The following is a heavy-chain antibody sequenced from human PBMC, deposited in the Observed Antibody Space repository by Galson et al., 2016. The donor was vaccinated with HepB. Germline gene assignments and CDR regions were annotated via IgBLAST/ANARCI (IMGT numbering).Heavy chain of an antibody. Sequence: QSGAEVKKPGESLRTSCKGSGFSFTSYWISWVRQMPGKGLEWMGRIDPSDSYTNYSPSFQGHVTTSVDKSISTAYLQWSSLKASDTAMYYCVRGGFCSGGSCYPYDSWGQGTLLTVSS. CDR1: GFSFTSYW. J-gene: IGHJ4*02. D-gene: IGHD2-15*01. CDR2: IDPSDSYT. V-gene: IGHV5-10-1*01. CDR3: VRGGFCSGGSCYPYDS.